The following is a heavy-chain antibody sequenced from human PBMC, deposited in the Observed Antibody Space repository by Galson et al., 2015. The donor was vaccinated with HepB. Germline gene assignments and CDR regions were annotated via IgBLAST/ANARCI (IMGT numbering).Heavy chain of an antibody. Sequence: SLRLSCAASGFTFSNSGMHWVRQAPGKGLEWVAVVWHDGSNEKYADSVKGRFTMSRDNSRNTLYLQMNSLRVEDTAVYYCARVGGGYGTFEYYFDYWGQGTLVTVSS. D-gene: IGHD3-16*01. CDR3: ARVGGGYGTFEYYFDY. J-gene: IGHJ4*02. CDR2: VWHDGSNE. V-gene: IGHV3-33*01. CDR1: GFTFSNSG.